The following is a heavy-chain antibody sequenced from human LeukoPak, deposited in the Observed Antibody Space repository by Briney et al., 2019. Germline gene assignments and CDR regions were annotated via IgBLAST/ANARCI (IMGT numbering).Heavy chain of an antibody. J-gene: IGHJ4*02. V-gene: IGHV3-30*04. CDR2: IIYDGSNK. D-gene: IGHD3-10*01. Sequence: GRSLRLSCAASGFTFSSYAMHWVRQAPGKGLEWVAVIIYDGSNKYYADSLKGRFTVSRDNSKNTLYLQMNSLRAEDTAVYYCAKVGGSGSYQNTPFDYWGQGTLVTVSS. CDR3: AKVGGSGSYQNTPFDY. CDR1: GFTFSSYA.